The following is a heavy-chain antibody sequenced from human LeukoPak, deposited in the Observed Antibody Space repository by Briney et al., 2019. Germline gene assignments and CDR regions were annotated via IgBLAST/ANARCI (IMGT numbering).Heavy chain of an antibody. CDR3: AKAPRGFRGYY. CDR1: GFTFSSYW. V-gene: IGHV3-48*04. D-gene: IGHD3-10*01. CDR2: ISSSGSTI. Sequence: AGGSLRLSCAASGFTFSSYWMSWVRQAPGKGLEWVSYISSSGSTIYYADSVKGRFTISRDNAKNSLYLQMNSLRAEDTAVYYCAKAPRGFRGYYWGQGTLVTVSS. J-gene: IGHJ4*02.